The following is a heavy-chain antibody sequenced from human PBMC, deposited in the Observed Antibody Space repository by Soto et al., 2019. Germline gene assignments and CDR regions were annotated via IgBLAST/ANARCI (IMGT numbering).Heavy chain of an antibody. J-gene: IGHJ4*02. CDR3: ARDGGDGTPFDY. CDR1: EFAFXSYW. V-gene: IGHV3-74*01. Sequence: GXLXLSCAASEFAFXSYWLHSVRQAPGKGLMVVSRITGDGTNTAYATSVEGRFTISRDNAKNMVYLQMDSLKPEDTSVYYCARDGGDGTPFDYWGQGDLVTVS. D-gene: IGHD2-21*01. CDR2: ITGDGTNT.